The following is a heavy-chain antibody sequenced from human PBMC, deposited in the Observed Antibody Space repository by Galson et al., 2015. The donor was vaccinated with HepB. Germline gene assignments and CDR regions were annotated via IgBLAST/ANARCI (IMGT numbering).Heavy chain of an antibody. V-gene: IGHV3-23*01. CDR3: ANWPMIVVPKGGNVFDV. D-gene: IGHD3-22*01. Sequence: SLRLSCAASGLTFSSYAMHWVRQAPGKGLEWVSTISGSGGTTYYTDSVKGRFTISRDNSKNTLYLQMNSLRAEDTAVYYCANWPMIVVPKGGNVFDVWGQGTMVTVSS. CDR1: GLTFSSYA. CDR2: ISGSGGTT. J-gene: IGHJ3*01.